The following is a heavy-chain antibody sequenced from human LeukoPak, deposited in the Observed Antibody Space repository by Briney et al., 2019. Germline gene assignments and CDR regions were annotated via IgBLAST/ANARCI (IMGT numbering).Heavy chain of an antibody. J-gene: IGHJ3*02. CDR2: LSGSGGTT. CDR3: AKDRYYAGSPRAFDI. V-gene: IGHV3-23*01. Sequence: PGGSLRLSCAASGFTFSDYYMSWIRQAPGKGLEWVSGLSGSGGTTYYADSVKGRFTISRDNSKNTLYLQMNSLRAEDTAVYYCAKDRYYAGSPRAFDIWGQGTMVTVSS. D-gene: IGHD2-2*01. CDR1: GFTFSDYY.